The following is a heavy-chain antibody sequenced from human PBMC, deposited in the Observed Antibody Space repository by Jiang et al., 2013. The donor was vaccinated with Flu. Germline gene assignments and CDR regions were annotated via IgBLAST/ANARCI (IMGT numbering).Heavy chain of an antibody. CDR1: VPHSPLRGVG. J-gene: IGHJ4*02. D-gene: IGHD3-22*01. CDR2: IYWDADK. V-gene: IGHV2-5*02. CDR3: AHILSYYYDASGFNYYFDY. Sequence: KPTQTLTLEPWHLLWVPHSPLRGVGVAWIRQPPGKALEWLALIYWDADKRYSPSLKNRLAITKGTSKNXVVLTMTNMDPVDTATYYCAHILSYYYDASGFNYYFDYWGQGTLVTVSS.